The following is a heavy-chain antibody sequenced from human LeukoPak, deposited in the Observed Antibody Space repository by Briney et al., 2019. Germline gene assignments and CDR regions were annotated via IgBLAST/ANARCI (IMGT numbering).Heavy chain of an antibody. D-gene: IGHD1-1*01. Sequence: PSGTLCLTCTVSGGSISSYYRSWIRQPPGKGLEWIGYIYDSGSTNYKPSLKSLVTISVDTSKNQFSLTLSSVTAADTAVYYCARVTTWRYYYYYMDVWGKGTTVTVSS. CDR1: GGSISSYY. V-gene: IGHV4-59*12. CDR3: ARVTTWRYYYYYMDV. J-gene: IGHJ6*03. CDR2: IYDSGST.